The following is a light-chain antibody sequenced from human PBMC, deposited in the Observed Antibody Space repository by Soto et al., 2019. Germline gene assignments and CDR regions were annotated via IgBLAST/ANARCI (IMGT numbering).Light chain of an antibody. CDR1: QGINNY. CDR2: VAS. CDR3: QQLNRYPYT. V-gene: IGKV1-9*01. J-gene: IGKJ2*01. Sequence: DIQLTQSPSFLSSSVGDRVTISCRASQGINNYLAWYQQKPGKAPKLLIYVASILQSGVPSRFSGSGSGTQFTLTISSLQPEDFATYYCQQLNRYPYTFGQGTKVAIK.